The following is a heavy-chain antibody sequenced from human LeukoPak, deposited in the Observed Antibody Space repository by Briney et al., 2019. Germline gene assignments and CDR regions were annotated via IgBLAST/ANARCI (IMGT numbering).Heavy chain of an antibody. D-gene: IGHD2-21*02. CDR1: GDTFTTYW. CDR2: IYPGDSDT. V-gene: IGHV5-51*01. Sequence: GESLKISCQGSGDTFTTYWIGWVLQMPGRGLEWMGIIYPGDSDTRYGPSFQGQVTISADKSINTAYLRWSSLKASDTAMYYCARSSCGGDCYSGHFQHWGQGTLVTVSS. CDR3: ARSSCGGDCYSGHFQH. J-gene: IGHJ1*01.